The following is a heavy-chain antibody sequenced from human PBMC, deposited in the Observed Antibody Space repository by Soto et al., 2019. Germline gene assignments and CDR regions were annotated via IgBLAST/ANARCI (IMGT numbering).Heavy chain of an antibody. CDR1: GYTFTSNG. V-gene: IGHV1-18*01. CDR2: IGAYNGDT. CDR3: TRAIAATGPAEY. D-gene: IGHD6-13*01. Sequence: QIHLVQSGPEVRKPGASVKVSCKPSGYTFTSNGFSWERQTPGQGLEWMGWIGAYNGDTNYAPKFQGRVTMTTDTSTSTAYMELRSLRSDDTAVYFCTRAIAATGPAEYWGQGPLVTVSS. J-gene: IGHJ4*02.